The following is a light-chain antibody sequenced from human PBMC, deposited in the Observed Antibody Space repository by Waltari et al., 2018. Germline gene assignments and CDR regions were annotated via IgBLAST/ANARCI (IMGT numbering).Light chain of an antibody. CDR1: KLGDKY. CDR3: QAWDSSTVV. V-gene: IGLV3-1*01. J-gene: IGLJ2*01. CDR2: QDS. Sequence: SYELTQPPSVSVSPGQTASITCSGDKLGDKYACWYPQKPGQSPVLVIYQDSKRPSGIPERFSGSNSGNTATLTIGGTQAMDEADYYCQAWDSSTVVFGGGTKLTVL.